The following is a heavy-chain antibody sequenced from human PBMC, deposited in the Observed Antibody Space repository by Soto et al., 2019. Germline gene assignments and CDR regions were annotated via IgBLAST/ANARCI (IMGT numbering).Heavy chain of an antibody. V-gene: IGHV4-31*03. J-gene: IGHJ5*02. Sequence: SETLSLTCTVSGGSISSGGYYWSWIRQHPGKGLEWIGYIYYSGSTYYNPSLKSRVTISVDTSKNQFSLKLSSVTAADTAVYYCARVGVRGVFDPWGQGTLVTVSS. CDR1: GGSISSGGYY. CDR3: ARVGVRGVFDP. CDR2: IYYSGST. D-gene: IGHD3-10*01.